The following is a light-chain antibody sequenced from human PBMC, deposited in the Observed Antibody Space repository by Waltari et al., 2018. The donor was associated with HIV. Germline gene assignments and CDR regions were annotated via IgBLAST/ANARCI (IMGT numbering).Light chain of an antibody. V-gene: IGKV1-6*01. Sequence: AIQMSQSPPSLSASVGDRVTITCRASQGIGNDLSCYQQRPGKAPTLLIYAASILQTGVSSRFSGSGSVTDFSLTISSLQTEDSTTYYWLQDYIFPYTFGPGTKLDIK. CDR2: AAS. CDR1: QGIGND. CDR3: LQDYIFPYT. J-gene: IGKJ2*01.